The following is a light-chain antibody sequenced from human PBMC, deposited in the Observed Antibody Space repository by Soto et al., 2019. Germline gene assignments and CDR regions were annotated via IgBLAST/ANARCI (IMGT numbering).Light chain of an antibody. J-gene: IGLJ2*01. Sequence: QSVLTQPASVSGSPGQSITISCTGTSSDVGASNYVSWYQQHPGKAPKLMIYDVSNRPSGVSNRFSGSKSGNTASLTISGLQAEDESDYYCSSYTTISPHVVFGGGTKLTVL. CDR3: SSYTTISPHVV. CDR2: DVS. V-gene: IGLV2-14*03. CDR1: SSDVGASNY.